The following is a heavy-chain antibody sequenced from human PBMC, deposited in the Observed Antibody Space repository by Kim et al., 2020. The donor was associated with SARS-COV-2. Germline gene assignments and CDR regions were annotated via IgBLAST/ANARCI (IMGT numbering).Heavy chain of an antibody. J-gene: IGHJ4*02. Sequence: GGSLRLSCAASGFTFSTYSMNWVRQAPGKGLEWVSSISSSSSYIYYADSVKGRFTISRDNAKNSLYPQMDSLRAEDTAVYYCARDGLVTTVRTVDYWGQGTLVTVSS. CDR1: GFTFSTYS. CDR2: ISSSSSYI. D-gene: IGHD4-17*01. CDR3: ARDGLVTTVRTVDY. V-gene: IGHV3-21*01.